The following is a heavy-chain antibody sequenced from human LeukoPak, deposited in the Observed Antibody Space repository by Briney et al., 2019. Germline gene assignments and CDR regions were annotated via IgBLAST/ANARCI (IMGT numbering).Heavy chain of an antibody. CDR1: GFTFSIYE. J-gene: IGHJ4*02. CDR3: ARGLVGSSGFDY. V-gene: IGHV3-48*03. Sequence: PGGSLRLSCAASGFTFSIYEMNWVRQAPGKGLKWVSYISSSGSTIYYADSVKGRFTISRDNAKNSLYLQMNSLRAEDTAVYYCARGLVGSSGFDYWGQGTLVTVSS. D-gene: IGHD6-19*01. CDR2: ISSSGSTI.